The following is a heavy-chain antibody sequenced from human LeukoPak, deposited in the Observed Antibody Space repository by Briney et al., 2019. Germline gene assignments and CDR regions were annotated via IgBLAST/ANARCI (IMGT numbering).Heavy chain of an antibody. CDR1: GGSFSGYY. Sequence: SETLSLTCAVYGGSFSGYYWSWIRQPPGKGLEWIGETNHSGSTNYNPSLKSRVTISVDTSKNQFSLKLSSVTAADTAVYYCARGRGVNYFDYWGQGTLVTVSS. D-gene: IGHD2-21*01. J-gene: IGHJ4*02. CDR2: TNHSGST. CDR3: ARGRGVNYFDY. V-gene: IGHV4-34*01.